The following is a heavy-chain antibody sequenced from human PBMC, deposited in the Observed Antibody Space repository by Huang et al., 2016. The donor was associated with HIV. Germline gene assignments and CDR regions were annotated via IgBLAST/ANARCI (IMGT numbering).Heavy chain of an antibody. V-gene: IGHV1-18*01. Sequence: QVQLVQSGAEVKKPGASVKVSCKASGYTFSSFGISWVRQAPGKGLEWVGWISVYNGNTKLAQKFQGRLTRTTDTSTSTAYMELRSLRSDDTAMYYCARGGGIQLWLLGYYYMDVWGNGTTVTVSS. CDR3: ARGGGIQLWLLGYYYMDV. J-gene: IGHJ6*03. CDR2: ISVYNGNT. D-gene: IGHD5-18*01. CDR1: GYTFSSFG.